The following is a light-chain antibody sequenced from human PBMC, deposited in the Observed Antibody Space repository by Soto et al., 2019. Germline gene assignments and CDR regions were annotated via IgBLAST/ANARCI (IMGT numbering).Light chain of an antibody. J-gene: IGKJ4*01. CDR1: QSVLYSSNNKNC. V-gene: IGKV4-1*01. Sequence: DIVMTQSPDSLAVSLGERATINCKSSQSVLYSSNNKNCLAWYQQKPGQPPKLLIYWASTRESGVLDRFSASGSGTDFTLTISSLQAEDVAVYYCQQYYSTFLTFGGGTKVEIK. CDR3: QQYYSTFLT. CDR2: WAS.